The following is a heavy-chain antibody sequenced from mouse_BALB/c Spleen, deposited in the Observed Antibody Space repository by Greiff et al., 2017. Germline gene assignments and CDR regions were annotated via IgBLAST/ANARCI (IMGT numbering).Heavy chain of an antibody. CDR2: IDPYNGGT. CDR1: GYAFTSYN. Sequence: VQLQQSGPELVKPGASVKVSCKASGYAFTSYNMYWVKQSHGKSLEWIGYIDPYNGGTSYNQKFKGKATLTVDKSSSTAYMHLNSLTSEDSAVYYCVKGGYGAWFAYWGQGTLVTVSA. D-gene: IGHD2-14*01. J-gene: IGHJ3*01. V-gene: IGHV1S135*01. CDR3: VKGGYGAWFAY.